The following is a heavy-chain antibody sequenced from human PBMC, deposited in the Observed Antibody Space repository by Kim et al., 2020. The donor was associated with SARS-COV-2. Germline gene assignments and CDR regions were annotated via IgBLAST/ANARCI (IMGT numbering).Heavy chain of an antibody. J-gene: IGHJ6*02. V-gene: IGHV3-49*04. CDR1: GFTFGDYA. CDR2: IRSKAYGGTT. CDR3: TRDPPDWRTGLGVDYYYGMDV. Sequence: GGSLRLSCTASGFTFGDYAMSWVRQAPGKGLEWVGFIRSKAYGGTTEYDASVKGRFTISRDDSKSIAYLQMNSLKTEDTAVYYCTRDPPDWRTGLGVDYYYGMDVWGQGTTVTVSS. D-gene: IGHD7-27*01.